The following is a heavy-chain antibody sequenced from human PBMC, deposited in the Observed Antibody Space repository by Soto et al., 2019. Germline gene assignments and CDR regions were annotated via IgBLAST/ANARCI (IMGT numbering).Heavy chain of an antibody. D-gene: IGHD3-22*01. V-gene: IGHV3-21*01. Sequence: KPGGSLRLSCAASGFTFSSYSMNWVRQAPGKGLEWVSSISSSSSYIYYADSVKGRFTISRDNAKNSLYLQMNSLRAEDTVVYYCAREYWPYYYDSSGYGYWGQGTLVTVSS. CDR1: GFTFSSYS. CDR3: AREYWPYYYDSSGYGY. J-gene: IGHJ4*02. CDR2: ISSSSSYI.